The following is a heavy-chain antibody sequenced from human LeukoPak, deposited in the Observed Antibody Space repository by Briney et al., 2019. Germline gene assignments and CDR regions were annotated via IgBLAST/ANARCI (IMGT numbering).Heavy chain of an antibody. V-gene: IGHV1-69*04. CDR3: ASGYYDSSGYEPPFDY. Sequence: SVKVSCKASGGTFSSYAISWVRQAPGQGLEWMGRINPILGIANYAQKFQGRVTTTADKSTSTAYMELSSLRSEDTAVYYCASGYYDSSGYEPPFDYWGQGTLVTVSS. D-gene: IGHD3-22*01. CDR2: INPILGIA. CDR1: GGTFSSYA. J-gene: IGHJ4*02.